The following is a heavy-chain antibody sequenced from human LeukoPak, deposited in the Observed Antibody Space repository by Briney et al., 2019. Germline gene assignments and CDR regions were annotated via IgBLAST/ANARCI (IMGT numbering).Heavy chain of an antibody. J-gene: IGHJ4*02. D-gene: IGHD2-15*01. CDR2: ISGSGGST. CDR1: GFTFSSYA. V-gene: IGHV3-23*01. Sequence: SGGSLRLSCAASGFTFSSYAMSWVRQAPGKGLEWVSGISGSGGSTYYADSVKGRFTISRDNSKNTLYLQMNSLRAEDTALYYCARGRYCSGGSCSGSYFDYWGQGTLVTVSS. CDR3: ARGRYCSGGSCSGSYFDY.